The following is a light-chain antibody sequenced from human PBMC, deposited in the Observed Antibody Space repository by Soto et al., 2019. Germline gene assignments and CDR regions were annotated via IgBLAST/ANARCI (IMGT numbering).Light chain of an antibody. CDR2: AAS. J-gene: IGKJ4*01. CDR3: QEYDNRALT. CDR1: QSISSY. V-gene: IGKV1-33*01. Sequence: DIPMTLSPSSLSASVGDRVTIPCRASQSISSYLNWYQQKPGKAPKLLIYAASSLQSGVPSRFSGSGSGTDFTFTISCLQPEDIGTYYCQEYDNRALTFGGGTKV.